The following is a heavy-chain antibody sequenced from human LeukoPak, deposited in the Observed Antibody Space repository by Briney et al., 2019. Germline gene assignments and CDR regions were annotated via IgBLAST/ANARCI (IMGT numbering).Heavy chain of an antibody. CDR1: GFTFSSYA. CDR3: ARDLSHIVVVTAIFDY. CDR2: ISGSGGST. Sequence: GGSLRLSCAASGFTFSSYAMSWVRQAPGKGLEWVSAISGSGGSTYYADSVEGRFTISRDNAKNSLYLQMNSLRAEDTAVYYCARDLSHIVVVTAIFDYWGQGTLVTVSS. D-gene: IGHD2-21*02. J-gene: IGHJ4*02. V-gene: IGHV3-23*01.